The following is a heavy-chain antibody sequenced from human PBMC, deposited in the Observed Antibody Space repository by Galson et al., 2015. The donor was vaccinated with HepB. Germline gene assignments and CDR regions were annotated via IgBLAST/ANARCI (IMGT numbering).Heavy chain of an antibody. V-gene: IGHV1-18*04. CDR1: GYTFTSYG. CDR2: ISAYNGNT. D-gene: IGHD3-3*01. J-gene: IGHJ4*02. Sequence: SVKVSCKASGYTFTSYGISWVRQAPGQGLEWMGWISAYNGNTNYAQKLQGRVTMTTDTSTSTAYMELRSLRSGDTAVYYCARAVDFWSGYYIDYWGQGTLVTVSS. CDR3: ARAVDFWSGYYIDY.